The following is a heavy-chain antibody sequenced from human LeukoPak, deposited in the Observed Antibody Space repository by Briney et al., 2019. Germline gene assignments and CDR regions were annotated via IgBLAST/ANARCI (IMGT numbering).Heavy chain of an antibody. D-gene: IGHD3-10*01. CDR3: AKAKSGKRSGAFDY. CDR1: GFAFDDYA. CDR2: ISWDGGST. J-gene: IGHJ4*02. V-gene: IGHV3-43D*03. Sequence: PGGSLRLSCAASGFAFDDYAMHWVRQAPGKGLEWVSLISWDGGSTYYADSVKGRFTISRDNSKNSLYLQMNSLRAEDTALYYCAKAKSGKRSGAFDYWGQGTLVTVSS.